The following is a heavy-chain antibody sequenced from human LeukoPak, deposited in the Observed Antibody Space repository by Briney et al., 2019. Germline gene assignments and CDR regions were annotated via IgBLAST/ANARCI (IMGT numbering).Heavy chain of an antibody. CDR3: ARGRYSSGWDIYYYYYMDV. CDR2: IYTSGST. J-gene: IGHJ6*03. Sequence: SETLSLTCTVSGGSISSYYWSWIRQPAGKGLEWIGRIYTSGSTNYNPSLKSRVTMSVDTSKNQFSLKLSSVTAADTAVYYCARGRYSSGWDIYYYYYMDVWGKGTTVTISS. V-gene: IGHV4-4*07. D-gene: IGHD6-19*01. CDR1: GGSISSYY.